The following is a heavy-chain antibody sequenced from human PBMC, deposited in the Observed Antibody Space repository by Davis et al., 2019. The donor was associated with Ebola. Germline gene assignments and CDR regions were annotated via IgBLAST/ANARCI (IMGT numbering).Heavy chain of an antibody. D-gene: IGHD4-17*01. CDR3: ARAENYGDLKYYYYGMDV. CDR2: ISAYNGNT. CDR1: GYTFTGYY. J-gene: IGHJ6*02. V-gene: IGHV1-18*04. Sequence: ASVKVSCKASGYTFTGYYMHWVRQAPGQGLEWMGWISAYNGNTNYAQKLQGRVTMTTDTSTSTAYMELRSLRSDDTAVYYCARAENYGDLKYYYYGMDVWGQGTTVTVSS.